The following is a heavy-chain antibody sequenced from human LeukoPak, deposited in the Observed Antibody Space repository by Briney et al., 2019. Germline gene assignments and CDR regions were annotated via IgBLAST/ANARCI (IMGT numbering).Heavy chain of an antibody. J-gene: IGHJ4*02. CDR2: IYYSGST. Sequence: SETLSLTCAVSGGSISSGGYSWSWIRQPPGKGLEWTGYIYYSGSTYYNPSLKSRVTISVDTSKNQFSLKLSSVTAADTAVYYCARDSVYSGSSLDYWGQGTLVTVSS. CDR3: ARDSVYSGSSLDY. D-gene: IGHD1-26*01. V-gene: IGHV4-30-4*07. CDR1: GGSISSGGYS.